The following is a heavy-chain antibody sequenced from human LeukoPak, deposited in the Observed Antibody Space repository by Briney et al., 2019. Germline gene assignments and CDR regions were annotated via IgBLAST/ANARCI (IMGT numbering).Heavy chain of an antibody. D-gene: IGHD3-22*01. CDR1: GGTFSSYA. V-gene: IGHV1-69*06. Sequence: SVKVSCKASGGTFSSYAISWVRQAPGQGLEWMGRIIHIFGTANYAQKFQGRVTITADKSTSTAYMELSSLRSEDTAVYYCARGGDYDSPFGEYFQHWGQGTLVTVSS. J-gene: IGHJ1*01. CDR2: IIHIFGTA. CDR3: ARGGDYDSPFGEYFQH.